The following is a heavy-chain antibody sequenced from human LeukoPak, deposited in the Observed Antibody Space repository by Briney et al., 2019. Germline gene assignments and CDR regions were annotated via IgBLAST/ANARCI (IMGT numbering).Heavy chain of an antibody. CDR3: GRHRARVGNYCIAS. Sequence: GGSLRLSCVVPRFTHSSYFLIWGSQAPGKGLQWVANMKKDGSETNYVDSVKGRFTISRDNAKNSLYLQMNSLRAEDTAVYYCGRHRARVGNYCIASRVQGTLVSVSS. CDR2: MKKDGSET. J-gene: IGHJ4*02. D-gene: IGHD3-10*01. CDR1: RFTHSSYF. V-gene: IGHV3-7*01.